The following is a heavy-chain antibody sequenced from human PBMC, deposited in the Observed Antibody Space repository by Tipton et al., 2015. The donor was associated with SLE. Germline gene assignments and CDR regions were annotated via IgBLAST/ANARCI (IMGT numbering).Heavy chain of an antibody. D-gene: IGHD2-15*01. CDR3: ARVVVGAFDY. CDR1: GYTFIHKG. V-gene: IGHV1-18*01. J-gene: IGHJ4*02. Sequence: GEVKKPGASVKVSCKASGYTFIHKGISWVRQAPGQGLEFMGWISVYNGYTNYAQKFQGRVTLTTDTSTSTAYMELRSLRSDDTAVYYCARVVVGAFDYWGQGTPVTVSS. CDR2: ISVYNGYT.